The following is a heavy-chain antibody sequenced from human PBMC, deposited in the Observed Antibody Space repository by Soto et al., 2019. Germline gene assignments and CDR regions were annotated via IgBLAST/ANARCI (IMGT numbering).Heavy chain of an antibody. CDR1: GFTFSSYS. J-gene: IGHJ3*02. D-gene: IGHD6-19*01. Sequence: EVQLVESGGGLVQPGGSLRLSCAASGFTFSSYSMNWVREAPGKGLEWVSYISSSSSTIYYADSVKGRFTMSRDNAKNSRYLQMNILRAEDTAVYYCARDIAVAGADAFDIWGQGTMVTVSS. V-gene: IGHV3-48*01. CDR3: ARDIAVAGADAFDI. CDR2: ISSSSSTI.